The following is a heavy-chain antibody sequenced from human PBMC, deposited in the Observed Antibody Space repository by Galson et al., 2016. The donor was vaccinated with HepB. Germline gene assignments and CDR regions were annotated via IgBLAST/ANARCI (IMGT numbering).Heavy chain of an antibody. D-gene: IGHD6-25*01. Sequence: SLRLSCAASGFTFRSYAMHWARQAPGKGLQWVAVISYDGTNKYYEDSVKGRFTISRDNSKNTLYLQVNSLRVEDTAMYYCARDYPGIAAKGYGMDVWGQGTTVTVSS. V-gene: IGHV3-30*04. CDR1: GFTFRSYA. CDR3: ARDYPGIAAKGYGMDV. J-gene: IGHJ6*02. CDR2: ISYDGTNK.